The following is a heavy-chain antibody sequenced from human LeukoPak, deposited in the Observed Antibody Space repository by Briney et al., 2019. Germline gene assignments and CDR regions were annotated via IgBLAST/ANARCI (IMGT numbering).Heavy chain of an antibody. V-gene: IGHV3-30*18. J-gene: IGHJ4*02. D-gene: IGHD6-19*01. CDR1: GFTFSSYG. CDR2: ISYDGSNK. CDR3: AKDNLPLAVAGTGDY. Sequence: GGSLRLSRAASGFTFSSYGMHWVRQAPGKGLEWVAVISYDGSNKYYADSVKGRFTISRDNSKNTLYLQMNSLRAEDTAVYYCAKDNLPLAVAGTGDYWGQGTLVTVSS.